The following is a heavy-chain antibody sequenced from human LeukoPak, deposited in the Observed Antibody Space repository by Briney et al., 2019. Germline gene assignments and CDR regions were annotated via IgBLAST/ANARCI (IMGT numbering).Heavy chain of an antibody. CDR3: AKDLGLEWFPDYYYYGIDV. Sequence: PGGSLRLSCAASGFTFSIYAISWVRQAPGKGLECVSAISGSGGSTYYADSVKGRFTISRDNSKNTLYLQMNSLRAEDTAVYYCAKDLGLEWFPDYYYYGIDVWGQGTTVTVSS. D-gene: IGHD3-3*01. J-gene: IGHJ6*02. V-gene: IGHV3-23*01. CDR2: ISGSGGST. CDR1: GFTFSIYA.